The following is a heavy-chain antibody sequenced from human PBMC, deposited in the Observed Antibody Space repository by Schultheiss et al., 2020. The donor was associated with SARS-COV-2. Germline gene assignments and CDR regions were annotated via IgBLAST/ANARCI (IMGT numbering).Heavy chain of an antibody. D-gene: IGHD1-7*01. CDR1: GFTFSNYW. Sequence: GGSLRLSCLASGFTFSNYWMNWVRQAPGKGLEWVANIKQDGTEYYYMDSVKGRFTISRDNAHNSLYLQLDSLRAEDTAVYYCAKDIDWNYVSDYWGQGTLVTVSS. V-gene: IGHV3-7*03. CDR2: IKQDGTEY. CDR3: AKDIDWNYVSDY. J-gene: IGHJ4*02.